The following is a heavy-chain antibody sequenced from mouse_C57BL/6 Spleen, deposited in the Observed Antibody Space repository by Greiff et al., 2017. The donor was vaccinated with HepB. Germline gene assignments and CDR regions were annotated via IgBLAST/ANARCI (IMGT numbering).Heavy chain of an antibody. D-gene: IGHD1-1*01. V-gene: IGHV5-2*01. CDR3: ARRGGGSSHWYFDV. J-gene: IGHJ1*03. CDR1: EYEFPSHD. Sequence: EVKVVESGGGLEQPGESLKLSCESNEYEFPSHDMSWVRKTPEKRLELVAAINSDGGSTYYPDTMERRFIISRDNTKKTLYLQMSSLRSEDTALYYCARRGGGSSHWYFDVWGTGTTVTVSS. CDR2: INSDGGST.